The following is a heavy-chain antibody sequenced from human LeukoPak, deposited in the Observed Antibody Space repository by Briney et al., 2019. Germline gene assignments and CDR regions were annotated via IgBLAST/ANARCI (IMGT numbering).Heavy chain of an antibody. Sequence: GESLKISCRGSGYSFTTYWIGWVRQMPGKGLEWMGIIYPGDSATRYSPSFQGQVTISADKSISTAYLQWSSLKASDTAMYYCARQGLTAKLDYWGQGTLVTVSS. CDR1: GYSFTTYW. V-gene: IGHV5-51*01. CDR3: ARQGLTAKLDY. CDR2: IYPGDSAT. D-gene: IGHD7-27*01. J-gene: IGHJ4*02.